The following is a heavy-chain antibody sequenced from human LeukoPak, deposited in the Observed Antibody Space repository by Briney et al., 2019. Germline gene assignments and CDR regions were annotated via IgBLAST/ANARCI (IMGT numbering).Heavy chain of an antibody. CDR1: GFTFSSYG. CDR3: AKDEKEGYSYGYASYYYGMDV. Sequence: PGRSLRLSCAASGFTFSSYGMHWVRQAPGKGLEWVAVISYDGSNKYYADSVKGRFTISRDNSKNTLYLQINSLRAEGTAVYYCAKDEKEGYSYGYASYYYGMDVWGKGTTVTVSS. D-gene: IGHD5-18*01. J-gene: IGHJ6*04. CDR2: ISYDGSNK. V-gene: IGHV3-30*18.